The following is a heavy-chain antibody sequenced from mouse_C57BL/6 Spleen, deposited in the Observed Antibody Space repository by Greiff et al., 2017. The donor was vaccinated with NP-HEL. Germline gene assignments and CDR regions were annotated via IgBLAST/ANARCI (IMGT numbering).Heavy chain of an antibody. Sequence: QVQLQQPGAELVKPGASVKLSCKASGYTFTSYWMHWVKQRPGQGLEWIGMIHPNSGSTNYNEKFKSKATLTVDKSSSTAYMQLSSLTSEDSAVYDCARREVTTSGEDYWGKGTTLTVSS. CDR1: GYTFTSYW. CDR3: ARREVTTSGEDY. CDR2: IHPNSGST. J-gene: IGHJ2*01. V-gene: IGHV1-64*01. D-gene: IGHD2-2*01.